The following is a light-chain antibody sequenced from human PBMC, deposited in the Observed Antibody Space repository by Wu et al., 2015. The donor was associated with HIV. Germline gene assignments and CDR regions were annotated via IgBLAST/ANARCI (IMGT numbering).Light chain of an antibody. CDR2: GAS. CDR1: QRVSSNY. Sequence: IVLTQSPGTLSLSPGERATLSCRASQRVSSNYLAWYQQKFGQAPRLLIYGASIRATGIPDRVSGSGSGTDFTLTINRLEPEDFAVYYCQQYGSSSYTFGQGTKLEIK. V-gene: IGKV3-20*01. J-gene: IGKJ2*01. CDR3: QQYGSSSYT.